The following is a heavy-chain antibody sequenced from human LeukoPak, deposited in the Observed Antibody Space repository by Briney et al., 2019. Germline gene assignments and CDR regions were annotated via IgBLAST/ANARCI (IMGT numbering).Heavy chain of an antibody. CDR1: GGSFSGYY. J-gene: IGHJ3*02. D-gene: IGHD7-27*01. Sequence: SETLSLTCAVYGGSFSGYYWSWIRQPPGKGLEWIGEINHSGSTNYNPSLKSRVTISVDTSKNQFSLKLSSVTAADTAVYYCARHLTGDAFDIWGQGTMVTVSS. V-gene: IGHV4-34*01. CDR2: INHSGST. CDR3: ARHLTGDAFDI.